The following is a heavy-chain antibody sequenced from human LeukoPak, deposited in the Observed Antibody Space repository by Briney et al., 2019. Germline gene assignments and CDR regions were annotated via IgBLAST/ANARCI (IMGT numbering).Heavy chain of an antibody. Sequence: GGSLRLSCAASGFTFSSYEMNWVRQAPGKGLEWVSYISSSGSTIYYADSVKGRFTISRDNAKNSLYLQMNSLRAEDTAVYYRASGISSFRGVIIRDYWGQGTLVTVSS. CDR1: GFTFSSYE. D-gene: IGHD3-10*01. CDR3: ASGISSFRGVIIRDY. J-gene: IGHJ4*02. CDR2: ISSSGSTI. V-gene: IGHV3-48*03.